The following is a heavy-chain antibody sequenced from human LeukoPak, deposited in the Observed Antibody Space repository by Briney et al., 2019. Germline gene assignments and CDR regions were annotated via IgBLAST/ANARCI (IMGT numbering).Heavy chain of an antibody. CDR1: GGSISSSSYY. D-gene: IGHD4-17*01. V-gene: IGHV4-39*01. CDR2: IYYSGST. Sequence: PSETLSLTCTVSGGSISSSSYYWGWIRQPPGKGLGWIGSIYYSGSTYYNPSLKSRVTISVDTSKNQFSLKLSSVTAADTAVYYCARRGYGDYSDNWFDPWGQGTLVTVSS. J-gene: IGHJ5*02. CDR3: ARRGYGDYSDNWFDP.